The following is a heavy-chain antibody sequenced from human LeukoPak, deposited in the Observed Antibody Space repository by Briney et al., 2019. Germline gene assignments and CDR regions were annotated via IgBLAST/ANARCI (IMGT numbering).Heavy chain of an antibody. CDR3: AREETDFGSSGYYFN. CDR1: GGSFSSYA. Sequence: ASVKVSCKASGGSFSSYAISWVRQAPGQGLEWMGGIIPIFGTANYAQKFQGRVTITADESTSTAYMELSSLRSEDTAVYYCAREETDFGSSGYYFNWGQGTLVTVSS. D-gene: IGHD3-22*01. V-gene: IGHV1-69*13. J-gene: IGHJ4*02. CDR2: IIPIFGTA.